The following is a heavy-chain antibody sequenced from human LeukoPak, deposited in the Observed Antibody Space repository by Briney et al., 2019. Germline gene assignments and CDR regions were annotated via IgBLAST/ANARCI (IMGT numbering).Heavy chain of an antibody. J-gene: IGHJ5*02. D-gene: IGHD5-24*01. CDR2: IQYDGNKK. CDR3: ARDNSVRDEAWWFNP. Sequence: GGSLRLSCEASGFTFSNYGMNWVRQAPGKGLEWVSFIQYDGNKKHYADSVKGRFTISRDNSKNTLYLQMNSLRAEDTAVYYCARDNSVRDEAWWFNPWGQGTLVTVSS. V-gene: IGHV3-30*02. CDR1: GFTFSNYG.